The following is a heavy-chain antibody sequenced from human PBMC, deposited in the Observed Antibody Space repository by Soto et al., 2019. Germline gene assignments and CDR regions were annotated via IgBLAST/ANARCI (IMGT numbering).Heavy chain of an antibody. CDR1: GFSLSTSGVG. J-gene: IGHJ3*02. CDR2: IYWSGDE. D-gene: IGHD6-6*01. V-gene: IGHV2-5*01. Sequence: QGTLKESGPTLVKPTQTLTLTCSFSGFSLSTSGVGVGWIRQSPGKALEWLAHIYWSGDEHYRPSLKSRLSITKDTSKNHVVLIMTNMDPVDTATYYCARVLAARPVFAFDIGGQGTMVTVSS. CDR3: ARVLAARPVFAFDI.